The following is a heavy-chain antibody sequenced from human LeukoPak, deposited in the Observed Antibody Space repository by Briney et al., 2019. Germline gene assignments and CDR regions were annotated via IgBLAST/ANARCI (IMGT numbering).Heavy chain of an antibody. CDR2: SSSSGGTI. V-gene: IGHV3-11*01. CDR1: GFTVSSNY. J-gene: IGHJ4*02. Sequence: GGSLRLSCAASGFTVSSNYMSWVRQAPGKGLEWVSYSSSSGGTIFYADSVKGRFTISRDNAKNSLYLQMNSLRAEDTAVYYCVRIAYSSGWYGDYWGQGTLVTVSS. CDR3: VRIAYSSGWYGDY. D-gene: IGHD6-19*01.